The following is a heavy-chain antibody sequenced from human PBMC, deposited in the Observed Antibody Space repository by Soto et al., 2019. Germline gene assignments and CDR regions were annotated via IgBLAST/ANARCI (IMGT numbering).Heavy chain of an antibody. CDR2: ISDDGSNK. V-gene: IGHV3-30*18. CDR1: GFTFSSYG. D-gene: IGHD6-6*01. J-gene: IGHJ4*02. CDR3: AKSSLIAARYYFDY. Sequence: GGSLRLSCAASGFTFSSYGMHWVRQAPGKGLEWVAVISDDGSNKYYADSVKGRFTISRDNSKNTLYLQMNSLRAEDTAVYYCAKSSLIAARYYFDYWGQGTLVTVSS.